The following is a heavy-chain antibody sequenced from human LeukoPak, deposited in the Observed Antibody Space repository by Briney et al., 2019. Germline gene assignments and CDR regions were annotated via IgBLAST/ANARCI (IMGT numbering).Heavy chain of an antibody. Sequence: SENLSLTCTVAGGSISSSSYYWGWLRQPPGKGLEWIGSIYYSGSTYYDPSLKSRVTISVDTSKNQFFLKLSSVTAADTAVYYCASPRATYYGSGSYYNAYYYYYMDVWGKGTTVTVSS. J-gene: IGHJ6*03. D-gene: IGHD3-10*01. V-gene: IGHV4-39*01. CDR3: ASPRATYYGSGSYYNAYYYYYMDV. CDR2: IYYSGST. CDR1: GGSISSSSYY.